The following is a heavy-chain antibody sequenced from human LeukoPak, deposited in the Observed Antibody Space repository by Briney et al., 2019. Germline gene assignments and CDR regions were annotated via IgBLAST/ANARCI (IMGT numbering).Heavy chain of an antibody. D-gene: IGHD7-27*01. V-gene: IGHV1-58*01. CDR2: IVVGSGNT. CDR3: ARASTGDELDY. Sequence: SVTVSCTASGFTFTISAVQWVRQARGQRLEWIGWIVVGSGNTNYAQKFQERVTITRDMSTSTAYMELSSLRSEDTAVYYCARASTGDELDYWGQGTLVTVSS. J-gene: IGHJ4*02. CDR1: GFTFTISA.